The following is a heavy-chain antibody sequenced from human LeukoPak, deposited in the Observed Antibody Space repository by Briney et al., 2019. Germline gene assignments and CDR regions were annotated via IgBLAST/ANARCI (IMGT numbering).Heavy chain of an antibody. V-gene: IGHV4-4*07. Sequence: KPSETLSLTCAVSGASIFSYYWSWIRQPAGKGLEWIGRMYSSGSTDYNPSLKSRVTISVDTSKNQFSLKLSSVTAADTAVYYCARGYCSGGSCYSYYYYNYMDVWGKGTTVTVSS. CDR1: GASIFSYY. CDR2: MYSSGST. D-gene: IGHD2-15*01. CDR3: ARGYCSGGSCYSYYYYNYMDV. J-gene: IGHJ6*03.